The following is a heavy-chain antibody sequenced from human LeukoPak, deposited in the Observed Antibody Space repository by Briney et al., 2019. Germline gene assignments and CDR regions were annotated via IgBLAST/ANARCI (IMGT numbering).Heavy chain of an antibody. J-gene: IGHJ4*02. CDR2: ISSSSSYI. Sequence: GGSLRLSCAASRFTFSSYSMNWVRQAPGKGLEWVSSISSSSSYIYYADSVKGRFTISRDNAKNSLYLQMNSLRAEDAAVYYCARDGLNTAMVLYWGQGTLVTVSS. D-gene: IGHD5-18*01. V-gene: IGHV3-21*01. CDR1: RFTFSSYS. CDR3: ARDGLNTAMVLY.